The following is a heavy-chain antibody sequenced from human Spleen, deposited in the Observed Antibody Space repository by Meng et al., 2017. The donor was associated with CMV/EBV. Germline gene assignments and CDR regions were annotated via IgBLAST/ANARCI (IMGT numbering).Heavy chain of an antibody. V-gene: IGHV4-34*01. D-gene: IGHD5-24*01. CDR2: INHSGST. J-gene: IGHJ4*02. CDR3: ARDGDGYPTDY. CDR1: GGSFSGYY. Sequence: QVQLQQWGAGLLKPSETLSLTCAVYGGSFSGYYWSWIRQPPGKGLEWIGEINHSGSTNYNPSLKSRVTISVDTSKNQFSLKLSSVTAADTAVYHCARDGDGYPTDYWGQGTLVTVSS.